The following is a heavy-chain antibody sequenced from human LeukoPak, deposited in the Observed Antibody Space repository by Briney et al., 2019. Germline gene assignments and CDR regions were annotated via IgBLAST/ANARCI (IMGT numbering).Heavy chain of an antibody. CDR2: ISGSGGST. J-gene: IGHJ6*02. V-gene: IGHV3-23*01. Sequence: GGSLRLSCAASGFTFSSYAMSWVRQAPGKGLEWVSAISGSGGSTYYADSVKGRFTISRDNSKNTLYLQMNSLRAEDTAVYYCAKGDYYDILNPIYYYYGMDVWGQGTTDTVSS. D-gene: IGHD3-9*01. CDR1: GFTFSSYA. CDR3: AKGDYYDILNPIYYYYGMDV.